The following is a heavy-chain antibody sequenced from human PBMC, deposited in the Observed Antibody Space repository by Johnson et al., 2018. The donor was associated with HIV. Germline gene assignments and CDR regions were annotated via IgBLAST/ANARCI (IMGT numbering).Heavy chain of an antibody. D-gene: IGHD3-16*01. CDR3: ARDRGIMITFGADVFDI. CDR2: IRWNGGIT. Sequence: MQLVESGGGVVRPGGSLRLSCAASGFIFDQYGMSWVRQVPGKGLEWVSGIRWNGGITGYADSVKGRFTISRDNAENSLYLQMNSLRAEDTALYYCARDRGIMITFGADVFDIWGQGTMVTVSS. V-gene: IGHV3-20*04. CDR1: GFIFDQYG. J-gene: IGHJ3*02.